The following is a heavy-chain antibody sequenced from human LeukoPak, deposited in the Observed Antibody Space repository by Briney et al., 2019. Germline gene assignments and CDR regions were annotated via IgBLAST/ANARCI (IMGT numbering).Heavy chain of an antibody. J-gene: IGHJ4*02. CDR3: ARDRVGATFARPFDY. CDR1: GGSFSGYY. Sequence: SETLSLTCAVYGGSFSGYYWTWIRQPPGKGLEWIGEINHSGSTNYNPSLKSRVTISVDTSKNQFSLKLSSVTAADTAVYYCARDRVGATFARPFDYWGQGTLVTVSS. CDR2: INHSGST. D-gene: IGHD1-26*01. V-gene: IGHV4-34*01.